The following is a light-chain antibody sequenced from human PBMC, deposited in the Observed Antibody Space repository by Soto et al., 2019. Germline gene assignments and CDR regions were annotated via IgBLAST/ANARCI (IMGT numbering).Light chain of an antibody. CDR1: QSIGGF. Sequence: DIQMTQSPSSLSVSVGDRVTITCRASQSIGGFLNWYQQKLGKAPKLLIYAASSLQSGVPSRFSGSGSGTDFTLTISSLEPEDFAVYYCQQLTDWPPQWTFGQGTKVEIK. CDR3: QQLTDWPPQWT. V-gene: IGKV1-39*01. J-gene: IGKJ1*01. CDR2: AAS.